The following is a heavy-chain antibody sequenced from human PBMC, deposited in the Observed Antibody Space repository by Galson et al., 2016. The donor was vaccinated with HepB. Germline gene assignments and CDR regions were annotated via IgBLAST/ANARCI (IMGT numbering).Heavy chain of an antibody. CDR3: ARQLSSRPFDY. J-gene: IGHJ4*02. D-gene: IGHD5-24*01. V-gene: IGHV1-46*01. CDR2: ISPSGRST. CDR1: GYTFTRYY. Sequence: SVKVSCKASGYTFTRYYMHWVRQAPGQGLEWMGMISPSGRSTTYAQNFRGRVTMTRDTSTTTVYMELNSLKFEDTAMYYCARQLSSRPFDYWGQGTLVTVSS.